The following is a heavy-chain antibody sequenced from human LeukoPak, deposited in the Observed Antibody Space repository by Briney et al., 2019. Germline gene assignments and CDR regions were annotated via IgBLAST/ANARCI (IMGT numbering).Heavy chain of an antibody. CDR1: GFTFSSYW. CDR2: INSDGSST. V-gene: IGHV3-74*01. J-gene: IGHJ3*02. D-gene: IGHD3-10*01. CDR3: SAGSGHAFDI. Sequence: GGPLRLSCAASGFTFSSYWMHWVRQVPGKGLVWVSRINSDGSSTSYADSVKGRFTISRDNAKNTLYVQMNSLRAEDTAVYYCSAGSGHAFDIWGRGTMVTVSS.